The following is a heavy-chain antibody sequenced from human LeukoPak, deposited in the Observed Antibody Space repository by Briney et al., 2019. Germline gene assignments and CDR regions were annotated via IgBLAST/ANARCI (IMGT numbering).Heavy chain of an antibody. D-gene: IGHD6-13*01. CDR2: ISSSGSTI. J-gene: IGHJ5*02. CDR3: AREAIAAAFDP. CDR1: GFTFSSYE. Sequence: GSLRPSCAASGFTFSSYEMNWVRQAPGKGLEWVSYISSSGSTIYYADSVKGRFTISRDNAKNSLYLQMNSLRAEDTAVYYCAREAIAAAFDPWGQGTLVTVSS. V-gene: IGHV3-48*03.